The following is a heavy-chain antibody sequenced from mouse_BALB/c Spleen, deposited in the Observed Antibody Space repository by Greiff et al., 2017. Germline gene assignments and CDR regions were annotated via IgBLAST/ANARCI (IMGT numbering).Heavy chain of an antibody. D-gene: IGHD2-5*01. Sequence: QVQLQQPGAELVRPGASVKLSCKASGYTFTSYWINWVKQRPGQGLEWIGNIYPSDSYTNYNQKFKDKATLTVDKSSSTAYMQLSSPTSEDSAVYYCTGYYSKRDYYAMDYWGQGTSVTVSS. J-gene: IGHJ4*01. CDR3: TGYYSKRDYYAMDY. CDR1: GYTFTSYW. V-gene: IGHV1-69*02. CDR2: IYPSDSYT.